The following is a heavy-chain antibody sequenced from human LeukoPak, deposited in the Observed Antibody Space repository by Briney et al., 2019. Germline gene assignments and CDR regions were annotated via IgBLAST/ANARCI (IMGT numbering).Heavy chain of an antibody. Sequence: SETLSLTCTVSGGSISSYYWSWIRQPPGKGLEWIGSIYHSGSTYYNPSLKSRVTISVDTSKNQFSLKLSSVTAADTAVYYCARDPVPAAIKYRWFDPWGQGTLVTVSS. V-gene: IGHV4-59*12. CDR3: ARDPVPAAIKYRWFDP. CDR1: GGSISSYY. D-gene: IGHD2-2*02. CDR2: IYHSGST. J-gene: IGHJ5*02.